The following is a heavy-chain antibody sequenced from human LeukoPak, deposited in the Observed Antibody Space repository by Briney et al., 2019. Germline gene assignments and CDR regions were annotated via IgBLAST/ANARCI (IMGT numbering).Heavy chain of an antibody. D-gene: IGHD3-10*01. Sequence: PSETLSLTCTVSGGSISSGSYYWSWIRQPAGKGLEWIGRIYTSGSTNYNPSLKSRVTISVDTPKNQFSLKLSSVTAADTAVYYCAGQAHYGSAQRGFDPWGQGTLVTVSS. CDR2: IYTSGST. V-gene: IGHV4-61*02. CDR1: GGSISSGSYY. J-gene: IGHJ5*02. CDR3: AGQAHYGSAQRGFDP.